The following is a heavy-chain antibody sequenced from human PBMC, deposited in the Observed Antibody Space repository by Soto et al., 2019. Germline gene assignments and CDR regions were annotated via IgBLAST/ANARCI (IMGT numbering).Heavy chain of an antibody. CDR1: GFIFTNYA. J-gene: IGHJ3*01. D-gene: IGHD5-12*01. Sequence: LRLSCAASGFIFTNYAMNWVRQAPGKGLEWVSVIGGRGNSAYYADSVQGRFTISRDNSKNTLSLQMSSLTADDTAIYYCVREGRGSFDFWGRGTMVTVS. CDR2: IGGRGNSA. V-gene: IGHV3-23*01. CDR3: VREGRGSFDF.